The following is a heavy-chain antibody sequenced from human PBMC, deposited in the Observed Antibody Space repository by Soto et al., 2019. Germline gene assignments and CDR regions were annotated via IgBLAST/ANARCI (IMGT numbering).Heavy chain of an antibody. J-gene: IGHJ6*01. CDR2: ISYDGSNE. CDR1: VFTFSSYG. V-gene: IGHV3-30*18. Sequence: VGSLRLSCASSVFTFSSYGMHCVRHSPGKWLEWVAVISYDGSNEYYADSVKGRFTISRDNSKNTLYLHMNSLRAEDTAVYYCAKEAVVVPVALLYYYYYGMEVWGQGTTVRVSS. D-gene: IGHD2-2*01. CDR3: AKEAVVVPVALLYYYYYGMEV.